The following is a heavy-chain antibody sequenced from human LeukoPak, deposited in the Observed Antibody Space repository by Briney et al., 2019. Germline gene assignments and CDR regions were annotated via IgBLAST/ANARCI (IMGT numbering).Heavy chain of an antibody. CDR3: AKETNGDYRQYYFDY. D-gene: IGHD4-17*01. CDR2: ISYDGSNK. V-gene: IGHV3-30*18. Sequence: GGSLRLSCAASGFTFSSYGMHWVRQAPGKGLEWVAVISYDGSNKYYADSVKGRFTISRGNSKNTLYLQMNGLRAEDTAVYYCAKETNGDYRQYYFDYWGQGTLVTVSS. J-gene: IGHJ4*02. CDR1: GFTFSSYG.